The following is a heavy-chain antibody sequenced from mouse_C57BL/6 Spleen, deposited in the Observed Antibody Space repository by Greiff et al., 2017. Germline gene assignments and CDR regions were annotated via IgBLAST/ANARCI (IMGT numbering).Heavy chain of an antibody. CDR2: INTSSGYT. J-gene: IGHJ2*01. V-gene: IGHV1-7*01. D-gene: IGHD1-1*01. CDR1: GYTFTSYW. Sequence: QVQLQQSGAELAKPGASVKLSCKASGYTFTSYWMHWVKQRPGQGLEWIGYINTSSGYTKYNQKFKDKATVNADKSSRTAYMQLSSLTYEDSAVYYCANLFAVDYWGQGTTLTVSS. CDR3: ANLFAVDY.